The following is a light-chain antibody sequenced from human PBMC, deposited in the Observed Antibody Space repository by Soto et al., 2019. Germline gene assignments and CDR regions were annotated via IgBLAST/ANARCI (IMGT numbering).Light chain of an antibody. V-gene: IGLV2-14*01. Sequence: QSALTQPASVSGSPGQSITISCTGTSSDVGGYNYVSWYQQQPGKAPKLMIYDVSNRPSGVSNRFSGSKSGNTASLTISGLQAEDEADYYCSSYTSSSTLLYVFGTRTKLTVL. CDR2: DVS. CDR3: SSYTSSSTLLYV. J-gene: IGLJ1*01. CDR1: SSDVGGYNY.